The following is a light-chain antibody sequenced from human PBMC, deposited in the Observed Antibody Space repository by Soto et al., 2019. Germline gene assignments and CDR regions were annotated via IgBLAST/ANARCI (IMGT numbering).Light chain of an antibody. Sequence: QSALAQPSSVSGSPGQSITMSCTGTSTDVGGYNYVSWYQHHSGKAPKLLIYEVTNRPSGISDRFSGSKSVNTASLTISGLQAEDESDYYCGSYSSTDTPFVFGTGTKVTV. V-gene: IGLV2-14*01. J-gene: IGLJ1*01. CDR3: GSYSSTDTPFV. CDR1: STDVGGYNY. CDR2: EVT.